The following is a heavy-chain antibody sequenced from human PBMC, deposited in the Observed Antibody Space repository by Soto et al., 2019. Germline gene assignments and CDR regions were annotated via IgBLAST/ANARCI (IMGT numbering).Heavy chain of an antibody. CDR3: ARLRSVGYLAWLFQHFDY. CDR1: GFTFSSYA. V-gene: IGHV3-30-3*01. CDR2: ISYDGSNK. D-gene: IGHD3-9*01. J-gene: IGHJ4*02. Sequence: GGSLSLSCAASGFTFSSYAMHWVRQAPGKGLEWVAVISYDGSNKYYADSVKGRFTFSRDNSKNTLYLQMNSLRAEDTAVYYCARLRSVGYLAWLFQHFDYWGQGTLVTVSS.